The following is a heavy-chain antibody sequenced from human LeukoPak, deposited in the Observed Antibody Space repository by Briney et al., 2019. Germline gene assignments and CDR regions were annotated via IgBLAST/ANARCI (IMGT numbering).Heavy chain of an antibody. D-gene: IGHD4-11*01. CDR3: AREGVTTPYYYYYMDV. V-gene: IGHV4-4*07. J-gene: IGHJ6*03. CDR1: GGSISSYY. Sequence: SETLSLTCTASGGSISSYYWSWVRQPAGKGLEWIGRIYTSGSTNYNPSLKSRVTMSVDTSKNQFSLKLSSVTAADTAVYYCAREGVTTPYYYYYMDVWGKGTTVTVSS. CDR2: IYTSGST.